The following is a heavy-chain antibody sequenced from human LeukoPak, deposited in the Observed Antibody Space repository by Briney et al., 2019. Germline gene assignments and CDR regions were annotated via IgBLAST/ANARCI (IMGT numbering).Heavy chain of an antibody. V-gene: IGHV3-23*01. CDR1: GFTFSSYA. D-gene: IGHD6-13*01. Sequence: GGSLRLSCAASGFTFSSYAMSWVRQAPGKGLEWVSAISGSGGSTYYADSVKGRFAISRDNAKNTLYLQMNSLRAEDTAVYYCATFRQQLDLYYYYFYLAIWAKGTSVTVSS. J-gene: IGHJ6*03. CDR3: ATFRQQLDLYYYYFYLAI. CDR2: ISGSGGST.